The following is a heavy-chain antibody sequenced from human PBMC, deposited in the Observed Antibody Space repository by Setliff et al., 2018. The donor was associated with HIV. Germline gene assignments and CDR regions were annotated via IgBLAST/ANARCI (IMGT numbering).Heavy chain of an antibody. CDR3: AKTLYKYSSGYYGMNV. Sequence: SGGSLRLSCAASGFTFSDYAMTWVRQPPGKGLEWVSAISDSGGATENADSVKGRFTISRDNSENTLYLEMDSLRAEDTALYYCAKTLYKYSSGYYGMNVWGQGTTVTVSS. CDR1: GFTFSDYA. J-gene: IGHJ6*02. CDR2: ISDSGGAT. V-gene: IGHV3-23*01. D-gene: IGHD1-20*01.